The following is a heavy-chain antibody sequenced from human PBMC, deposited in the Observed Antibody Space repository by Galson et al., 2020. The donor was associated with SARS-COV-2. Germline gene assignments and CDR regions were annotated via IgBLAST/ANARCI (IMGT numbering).Heavy chain of an antibody. CDR2: ITGSDGTT. CDR3: AKDRKVTTVTTYYYHGMDV. CDR1: GFTFSSYA. V-gene: IGHV3-23*01. J-gene: IGHJ6*02. Sequence: RESLKISCAASGFTFSSYAMSWVRQAPGKGLEWVSSITGSDGTTYYADSVKGRFTISRDNSKNTLYLQMNGLRVEDTAVYHCAKDRKVTTVTTYYYHGMDVWGQGTTVTVSS. D-gene: IGHD4-17*01.